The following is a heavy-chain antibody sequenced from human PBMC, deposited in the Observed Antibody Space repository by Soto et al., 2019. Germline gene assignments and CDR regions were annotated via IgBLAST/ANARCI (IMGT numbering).Heavy chain of an antibody. Sequence: QVQLVQSGAEVRKPGASVKVSCKASGYTFSAYYIHWVRQAPGQGLEWMGWINPNSGGTKYAPKFQGGVTMTRDTSITTAYMELSRLRSGDTAVYYCARDPATAKPEGVDFWGQGTLVTVSS. CDR1: GYTFSAYY. CDR3: ARDPATAKPEGVDF. V-gene: IGHV1-2*02. D-gene: IGHD1-1*01. J-gene: IGHJ4*02. CDR2: INPNSGGT.